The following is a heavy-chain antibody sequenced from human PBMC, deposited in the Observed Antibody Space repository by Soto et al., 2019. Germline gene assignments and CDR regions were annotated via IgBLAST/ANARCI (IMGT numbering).Heavy chain of an antibody. J-gene: IGHJ4*02. CDR2: IYYSGST. Sequence: SETLSLSCTVSGGSISSGDYYWSWIRQPPGRGLEWIGYIYYSGSTYYNPSLKSRVTIPVDTSKNQFSLKLSSVTAADTAVYYCARESSSWYFDYWGQGTLVTVSS. V-gene: IGHV4-30-4*01. D-gene: IGHD6-13*01. CDR1: GGSISSGDYY. CDR3: ARESSSWYFDY.